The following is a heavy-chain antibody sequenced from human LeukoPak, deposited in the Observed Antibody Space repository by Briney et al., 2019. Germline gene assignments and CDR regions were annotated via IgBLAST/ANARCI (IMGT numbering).Heavy chain of an antibody. J-gene: IGHJ4*02. CDR2: ISSSGSTI. V-gene: IGHV3-48*03. CDR1: GFTFSSYE. Sequence: RGSLRLSCAASGFTFSSYEMNWVRQAPGKGLEWVSYISSSGSTIYYADSVKGRFTISRDNAKNSLYLQMNSLRAEDTAVYYCARDRLKYCSNTTCYRLDYWGQGTLVTVSS. CDR3: ARDRLKYCSNTTCYRLDY. D-gene: IGHD2-2*01.